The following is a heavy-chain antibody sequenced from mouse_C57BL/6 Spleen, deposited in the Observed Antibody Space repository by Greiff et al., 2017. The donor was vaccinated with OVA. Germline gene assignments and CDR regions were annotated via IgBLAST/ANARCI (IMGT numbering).Heavy chain of an antibody. J-gene: IGHJ1*03. CDR3: AMGDGYYGGYFDV. CDR1: GFNIKNTY. V-gene: IGHV14-3*01. CDR2: IDPANGNT. D-gene: IGHD2-3*01. Sequence: EVKLEESVAELVRPGASVKLSCTASGFNIKNTYMHWVKQRPEQGLEWIGRIDPANGNTKYAPKFQGKATITADTSSNTAYLQLSSLTSEDTAIYYCAMGDGYYGGYFDVWGTGTTVTVSS.